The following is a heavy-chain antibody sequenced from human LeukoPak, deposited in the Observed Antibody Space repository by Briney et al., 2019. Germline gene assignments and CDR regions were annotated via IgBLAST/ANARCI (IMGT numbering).Heavy chain of an antibody. CDR1: GGSISGYY. CDR3: AREDIVVVPAARPFDP. V-gene: IGHV4-59*12. D-gene: IGHD2-2*01. Sequence: SETLSLTCTVSGGSISGYYWTWIRQPPGKGLEWIGYIYYSGSTNYNPSLKSRVTVSVDTSKNQFSLKLSSVTAADTAVYYCAREDIVVVPAARPFDPWGQGTLVTVSS. J-gene: IGHJ5*02. CDR2: IYYSGST.